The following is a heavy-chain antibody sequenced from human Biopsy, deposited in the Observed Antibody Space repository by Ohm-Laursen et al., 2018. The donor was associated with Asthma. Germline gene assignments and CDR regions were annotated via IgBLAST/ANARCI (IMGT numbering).Heavy chain of an antibody. D-gene: IGHD3-22*01. V-gene: IGHV3-53*01. CDR1: GFAVSRGY. CDR2: IYSGGTS. J-gene: IGHJ4*01. CDR3: ARGDSSNWSHYYFDY. Sequence: SLRLSCTASGFAVSRGYMFWVRQAPGKGLEWVSVIYSGGTSHTADSVRGRFTISRDYSKNTLYLQMHSLRAEDTAVYYCARGDSSNWSHYYFDYWDLGTLVSVS.